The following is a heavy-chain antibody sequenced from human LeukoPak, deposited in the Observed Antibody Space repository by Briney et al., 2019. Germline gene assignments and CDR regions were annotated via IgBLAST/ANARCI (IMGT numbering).Heavy chain of an antibody. V-gene: IGHV4-34*01. CDR3: ARRVRIAAPFNP. CDR2: INHSGST. CDR1: GDSLSGYY. Sequence: PSDTLSLICAVYGDSLSGYYWSWIRQPPGKGLEWIGEINHSGSTNYNPSLKSRVTVSVDTSKNQFSLKLTSVTAAGTAVYYCARRVRIAAPFNPWGQGTLVIVSS. J-gene: IGHJ5*02. D-gene: IGHD6-13*01.